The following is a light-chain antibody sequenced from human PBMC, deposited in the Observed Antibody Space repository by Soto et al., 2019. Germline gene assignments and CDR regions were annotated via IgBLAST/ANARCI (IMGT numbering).Light chain of an antibody. Sequence: DIQMTQSPSSLSASVGDRVTITCQASQDISNYLNWYQQKPGKAPKLLIYDASNLETGVPSRFSVSGSGTDFTFLISSLHPEEIATYYCQQYDNLPPYSFGQGTKLEIK. CDR1: QDISNY. V-gene: IGKV1-33*01. J-gene: IGKJ2*01. CDR2: DAS. CDR3: QQYDNLPPYS.